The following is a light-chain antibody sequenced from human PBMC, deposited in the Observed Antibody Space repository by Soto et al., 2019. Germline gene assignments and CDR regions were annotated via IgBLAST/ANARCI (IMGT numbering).Light chain of an antibody. Sequence: EIVLTQSPATLSLSPGERATLSCRASQSVSSSLAWYQQKPGQAPRLLIYDASNRATGIPARFSGSGSGTDFTLSISSLEPEDCAVYYCQQRDNWPRTFGQGTKLEIK. CDR2: DAS. CDR3: QQRDNWPRT. J-gene: IGKJ2*01. CDR1: QSVSSS. V-gene: IGKV3-11*01.